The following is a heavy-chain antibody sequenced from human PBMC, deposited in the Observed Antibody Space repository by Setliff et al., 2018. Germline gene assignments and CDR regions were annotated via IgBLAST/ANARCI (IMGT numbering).Heavy chain of an antibody. D-gene: IGHD2-21*01. V-gene: IGHV4-34*01. CDR2: INHSGST. CDR3: ARAQVVFAISAPVWYFEV. Sequence: SETLSLTCTVYGGSFSDYYWGWVRQPPGKGLEWIAEINHSGSTNYNPSLKSRVTISVDTSKNQFSLKLNSVTAADTAVYFCARAQVVFAISAPVWYFEVWGRGTQVTVSS. J-gene: IGHJ2*01. CDR1: GGSFSDYY.